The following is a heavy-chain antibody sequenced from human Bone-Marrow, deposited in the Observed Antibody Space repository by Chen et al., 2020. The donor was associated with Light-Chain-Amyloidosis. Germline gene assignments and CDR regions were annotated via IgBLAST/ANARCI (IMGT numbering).Heavy chain of an antibody. D-gene: IGHD5-12*01. Sequence: SGPEVKKPGESLKISCKGSGYTFPNYWIGWVRQMPGKGLEWMGVIYPDDSDARYSPSFEGQVTISADKSITTAYLQWRSLKASDTAMYYCARRRDGYNFDYWGQGTLVTFSS. J-gene: IGHJ4*02. V-gene: IGHV5-51*01. CDR1: GYTFPNYW. CDR3: ARRRDGYNFDY. CDR2: IYPDDSDA.